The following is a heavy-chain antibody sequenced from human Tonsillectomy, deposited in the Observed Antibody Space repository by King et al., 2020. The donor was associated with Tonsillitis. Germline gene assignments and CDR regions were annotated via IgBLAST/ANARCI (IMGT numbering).Heavy chain of an antibody. Sequence: QLVQSGGGLIQPGGSLRLSCAASGFTFSSYAMGWVRQAPGKGLEWVSGISGSGGSTYYADSVKGRFAISRDNSKNTLYLQMNSLRAEDTAVYYCAKDRDFWSPHGMDVWGQGTTVTVSS. CDR1: GFTFSSYA. CDR2: ISGSGGST. CDR3: AKDRDFWSPHGMDV. J-gene: IGHJ6*02. V-gene: IGHV3-23*04. D-gene: IGHD3-3*01.